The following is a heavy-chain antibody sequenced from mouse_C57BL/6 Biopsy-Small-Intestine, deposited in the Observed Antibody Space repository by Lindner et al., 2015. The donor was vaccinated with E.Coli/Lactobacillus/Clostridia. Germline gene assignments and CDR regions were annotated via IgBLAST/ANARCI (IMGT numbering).Heavy chain of an antibody. CDR2: ISTGGSYI. J-gene: IGHJ4*01. V-gene: IGHV5-6*01. Sequence: VQLQESGGDVSEAWRVPETSPVQPLDSLSVALACLGFARLQTRGVEWVATISTGGSYIYYSDSVKGRFTISRDNAKNTLYLQMSSLKSEDTAMYYCARHGTGTPHYSMDYWGQGISVTVSS. D-gene: IGHD4-1*01. CDR3: ARHGTGTPHYSMDY. CDR1: DSLSVALA.